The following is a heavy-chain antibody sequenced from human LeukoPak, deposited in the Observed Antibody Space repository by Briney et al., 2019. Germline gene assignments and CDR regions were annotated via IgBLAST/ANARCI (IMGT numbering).Heavy chain of an antibody. V-gene: IGHV1-3*01. J-gene: IGHJ4*02. Sequence: ASVKVSCKASGYTFTSYAMLWVRQAPGQRLEWMGWINAGNGNTKYSQKFQGRVTITRDTSASTAYMELSSLRSEDTAVYYCARDIWDSGYDFMDYWGQGTLVTVSS. CDR3: ARDIWDSGYDFMDY. CDR2: INAGNGNT. CDR1: GYTFTSYA. D-gene: IGHD5-12*01.